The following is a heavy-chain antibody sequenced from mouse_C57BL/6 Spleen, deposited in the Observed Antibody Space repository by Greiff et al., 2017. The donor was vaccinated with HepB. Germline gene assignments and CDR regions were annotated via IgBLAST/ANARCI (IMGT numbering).Heavy chain of an antibody. Sequence: QVQLQQPGAELVKPGASVKLSCKASGYTFTSYWMQWVKQRPGQGLEWIGEIDPSDSYTNYNQKFKGKATLTVDTSSSTAYMQLSSLTSEDSAVYFCARDSNYGAGFAYWGQGTLVTVSA. V-gene: IGHV1-50*01. CDR3: ARDSNYGAGFAY. D-gene: IGHD2-5*01. CDR2: IDPSDSYT. J-gene: IGHJ3*01. CDR1: GYTFTSYW.